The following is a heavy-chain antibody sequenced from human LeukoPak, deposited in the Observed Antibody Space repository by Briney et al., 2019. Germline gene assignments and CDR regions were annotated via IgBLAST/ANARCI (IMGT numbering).Heavy chain of an antibody. CDR1: GGTFSSYA. CDR2: IIPIFGTA. Sequence: SVKVSCKASGGTFSSYAISWVRQAPGQGLEWMGGIIPIFGTANYAQKFQGRVTITADESTSTAYMELSGLRSEDTAVYYCARVHGIAVAGTYYYGMDVWGQGTTVTVSS. D-gene: IGHD6-19*01. V-gene: IGHV1-69*13. J-gene: IGHJ6*02. CDR3: ARVHGIAVAGTYYYGMDV.